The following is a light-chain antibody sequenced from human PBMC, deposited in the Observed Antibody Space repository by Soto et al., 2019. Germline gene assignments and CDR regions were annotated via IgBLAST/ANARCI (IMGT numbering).Light chain of an antibody. CDR1: QNINNW. CDR2: KAS. J-gene: IGKJ1*01. CDR3: QQYETYWS. V-gene: IGKV1-5*03. Sequence: DIQMTQSPSTLSASVGDRVTITCRASQNINNWLVWYQQKPGKAPKVLIYKASSLESGVPSRFSGSGSGTEFTLTISSLHPDAFATYYCQQYETYWSFGQGTKVEIK.